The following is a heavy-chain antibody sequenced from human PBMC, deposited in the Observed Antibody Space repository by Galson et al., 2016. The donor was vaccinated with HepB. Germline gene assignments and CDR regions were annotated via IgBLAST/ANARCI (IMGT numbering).Heavy chain of an antibody. J-gene: IGHJ6*03. CDR3: ARDNFYGSGTYPPYYYYMDV. CDR1: GFTVSRNQ. V-gene: IGHV3-53*01. D-gene: IGHD3-10*01. CDR2: IYTGGST. Sequence: SLRLSCAASGFTVSRNQMTWVRRAPGKGLEWVSVIYTGGSTYYGDSVKGRFTISRDNSKNTLYLQMNSLRAEDTAVYYCARDNFYGSGTYPPYYYYMDVWGKGTTVTVSS.